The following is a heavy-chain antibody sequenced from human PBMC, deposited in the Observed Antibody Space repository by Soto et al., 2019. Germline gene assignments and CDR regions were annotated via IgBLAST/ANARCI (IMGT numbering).Heavy chain of an antibody. CDR3: ALARYSNFDY. CDR1: GFSLRRTGEG. J-gene: IGHJ4*02. D-gene: IGHD4-4*01. CDR2: IYWDDDK. V-gene: IGHV2-5*02. Sequence: QITLKESGPSLVKPTQTLTLTCTFSGFSLRRTGEGVGWIRQPPGKALEWLALIYWDDDKRYSPSLKSRLTITKDTAKNPLVLTLTNMDPVDTAPYYCALARYSNFDYWGQGTLVTVSS.